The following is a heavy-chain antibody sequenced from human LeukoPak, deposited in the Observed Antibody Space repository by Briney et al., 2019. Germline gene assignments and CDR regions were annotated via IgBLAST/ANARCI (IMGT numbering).Heavy chain of an antibody. CDR3: ARDSYVVATLRHFDY. CDR2: VSAYNGNT. J-gene: IGHJ4*02. D-gene: IGHD5-12*01. Sequence: ASVKVSCKASGYTFTSYGFSWVRQAPGQGHEWMGWVSAYNGNTNYTQKLQGRVTMTTDTSTSTAYMELRSLRSDDTAVYYCARDSYVVATLRHFDYWGQGTLVTVSS. CDR1: GYTFTSYG. V-gene: IGHV1-18*01.